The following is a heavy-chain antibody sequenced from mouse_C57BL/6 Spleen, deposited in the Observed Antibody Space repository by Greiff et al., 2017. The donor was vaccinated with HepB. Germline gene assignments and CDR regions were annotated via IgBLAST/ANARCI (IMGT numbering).Heavy chain of an antibody. CDR2: IDPSDSYT. Sequence: QVQLKQPGAELVKPGASVKLSCKASGYTFTSYWMQWVKQRPGQGLEWIGEIDPSDSYTNYNQKLKGKATLTVDTSSSTAYMQLSSLTSEDSAVYYCARRWLLRGVFDYWGQGTTLTVSS. J-gene: IGHJ2*01. CDR1: GYTFTSYW. CDR3: ARRWLLRGVFDY. V-gene: IGHV1-50*01. D-gene: IGHD2-3*01.